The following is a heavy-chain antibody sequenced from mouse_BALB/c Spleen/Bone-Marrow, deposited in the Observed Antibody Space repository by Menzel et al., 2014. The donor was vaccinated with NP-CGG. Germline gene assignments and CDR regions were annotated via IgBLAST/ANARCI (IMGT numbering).Heavy chain of an antibody. V-gene: IGHV1-7*01. CDR1: GYTFTSYW. Sequence: VQLQQSGPELAKPGASVKMSCWASGYTFTSYWMNWVKQRPVQGLEWIGYINPTSGYTEYNQKFKDKATLTTDKSSSTAYMQLSSLTSEDSAVYYCTTGGNDWFAYWGQGTLVTVSA. J-gene: IGHJ3*01. CDR2: INPTSGYT. D-gene: IGHD2-1*01. CDR3: TTGGNDWFAY.